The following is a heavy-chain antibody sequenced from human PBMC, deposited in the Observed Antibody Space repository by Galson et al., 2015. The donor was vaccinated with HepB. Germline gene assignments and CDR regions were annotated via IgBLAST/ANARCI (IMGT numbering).Heavy chain of an antibody. V-gene: IGHV3-23*01. CDR1: GFTFSSYA. CDR2: ISGSGGST. CDR3: AKGYPRYENYYDSSGYFDY. J-gene: IGHJ4*02. Sequence: SLRLSCAASGFTFSSYAMSWVRQAPGKGLEWVSAISGSGGSTYYADSVKGRFTISRDNSKNTLYLQMNSLRAEDTAVYYCAKGYPRYENYYDSSGYFDYWGQGTLVTVSS. D-gene: IGHD3-22*01.